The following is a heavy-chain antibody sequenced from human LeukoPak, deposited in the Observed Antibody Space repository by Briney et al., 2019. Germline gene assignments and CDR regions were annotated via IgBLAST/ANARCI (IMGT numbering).Heavy chain of an antibody. V-gene: IGHV3-48*04. CDR1: GFTFISYS. CDR2: ISSSSSTI. J-gene: IGHJ4*02. D-gene: IGHD3-22*01. CDR3: AREAPGTYYYDSSGYSPFDY. Sequence: PGGSLRLSCAASGFTFISYSMNWVRQAPGKGLEWVSYISSSSSTIYYADSVKGRFTISRDNAKNSLYLQMNSLRAEDTAVYYCAREAPGTYYYDSSGYSPFDYWGQGTLVTVSS.